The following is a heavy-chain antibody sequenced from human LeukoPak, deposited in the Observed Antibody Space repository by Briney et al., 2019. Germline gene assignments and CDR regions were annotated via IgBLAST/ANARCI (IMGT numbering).Heavy chain of an antibody. D-gene: IGHD1-1*01. V-gene: IGHV3-48*04. CDR1: GFTFSSYS. CDR2: ISSSSSSI. Sequence: GGSLRLSCAASGFTFSSYSMNWVRQAPGKGLEWVSYISSSSSSIYYADSVKGRFTISRDNAKNSLYLQMNSLRAEDTAVYYCARGTRGTGSLYSNWFDPWGQGTLVTVSS. J-gene: IGHJ5*02. CDR3: ARGTRGTGSLYSNWFDP.